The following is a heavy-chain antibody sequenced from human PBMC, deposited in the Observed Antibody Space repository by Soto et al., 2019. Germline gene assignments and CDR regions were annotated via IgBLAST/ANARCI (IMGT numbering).Heavy chain of an antibody. CDR1: GGTFSSYA. J-gene: IGHJ4*02. CDR2: IIPIFGTA. Sequence: ASVKVSCKASGGTFSSYAISWVRQAPGQGLEWMGGIIPIFGTANYAQKFQGRVTITADESTSTAYMELSSLRSEDTAVYYCARGPYYYGSGSSLDYWGQGTLVTVSS. CDR3: ARGPYYYGSGSSLDY. V-gene: IGHV1-69*13. D-gene: IGHD3-10*01.